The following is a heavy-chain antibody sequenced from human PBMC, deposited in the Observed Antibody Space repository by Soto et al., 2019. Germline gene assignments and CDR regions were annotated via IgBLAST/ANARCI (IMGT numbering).Heavy chain of an antibody. D-gene: IGHD3-10*01. J-gene: IGHJ6*01. CDR1: GFTFSSYS. V-gene: IGHV3-21*01. CDR2: ISSSSSYI. Sequence: PGGSLRLSCAASGFTFSSYSMNWVRQAPGKGLEWVSSISSSSSYIYYADSVKGRFTISRDNAKNSLYLQMNSLRAEDTAVYYCARDRPYYYCSGSEYAGMDVWGQGTTLTASS. CDR3: ARDRPYYYCSGSEYAGMDV.